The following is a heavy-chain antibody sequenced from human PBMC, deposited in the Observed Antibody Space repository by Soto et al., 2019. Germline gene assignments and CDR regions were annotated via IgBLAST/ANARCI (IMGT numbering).Heavy chain of an antibody. J-gene: IGHJ5*02. CDR1: GGSISSGGYS. Sequence: QLQLQESGSGLVKPSQTLSLTCAVSGGSISSGGYSWSWIRQPPGKGLEWIGYIYHSGSTYYNPSLTSRVAISLDRSRNQFSLRLSPLSAAVPAVYYCASLTLDYDASSGYSRGFDPWGLGTLVTVSS. V-gene: IGHV4-30-2*01. CDR3: ASLTLDYDASSGYSRGFDP. CDR2: IYHSGST. D-gene: IGHD3-22*01.